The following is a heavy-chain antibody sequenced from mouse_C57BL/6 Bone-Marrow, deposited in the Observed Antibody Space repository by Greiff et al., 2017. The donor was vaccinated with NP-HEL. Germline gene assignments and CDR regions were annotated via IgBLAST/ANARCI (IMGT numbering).Heavy chain of an antibody. Sequence: EVKLMESGGGLVKPGGSLKLSCAASGFTFSDYGMHWVRQAPEKGLEWVAYISSGSSTIYYPDTVKGRFTISRDNAKNTLFLQMTSLRSEDTAMYYCAILPRGYFDVWGTGTTVTVSS. V-gene: IGHV5-17*01. CDR1: GFTFSDYG. CDR3: AILPRGYFDV. CDR2: ISSGSSTI. J-gene: IGHJ1*03.